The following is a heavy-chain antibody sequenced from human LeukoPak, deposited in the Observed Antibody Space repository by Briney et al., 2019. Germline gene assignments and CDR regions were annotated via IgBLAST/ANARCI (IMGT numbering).Heavy chain of an antibody. D-gene: IGHD1-14*01. Sequence: PSGTLSLTCAVSGGSISSSNWWSWVRQPPGKGLEWIGRIYTSGSTNYNPSLKSRVTISVDTSKNQFSLKLSSVTAADTAVYYCARGSGGDYWGQGTLVTVSS. CDR2: IYTSGST. V-gene: IGHV4-4*02. CDR1: GGSISSSNW. CDR3: ARGSGGDY. J-gene: IGHJ4*02.